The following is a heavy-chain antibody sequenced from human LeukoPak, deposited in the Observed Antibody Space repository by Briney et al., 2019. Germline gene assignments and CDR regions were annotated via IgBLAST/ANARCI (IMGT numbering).Heavy chain of an antibody. J-gene: IGHJ6*02. CDR2: INHSGST. CDR3: ARALVVVVVAARMHYYYGMDV. D-gene: IGHD2-15*01. Sequence: SETLSLTCAVYGGSYSGYYWSWIRQPPGKGLEWIGEINHSGSTNYNPSLKRRVTISVDTSKNQFSLKLSSVTAADTAVYYCARALVVVVVAARMHYYYGMDVWGQGTTVTVSS. CDR1: GGSYSGYY. V-gene: IGHV4-34*01.